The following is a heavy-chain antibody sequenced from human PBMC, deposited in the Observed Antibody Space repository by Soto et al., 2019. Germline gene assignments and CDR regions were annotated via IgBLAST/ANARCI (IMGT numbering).Heavy chain of an antibody. J-gene: IGHJ4*02. V-gene: IGHV1-58*01. CDR1: GFTFTSSA. Sequence: AVKVSCKASGFTFTSSAVQWVRQARGERLEWIGWIVVGSGNTNYAQKFQERVTITRDMSTSTAYMELSSLRSEDTAVYYCAAVINDPGYCTNGACNYWGRGTLVTVSS. D-gene: IGHD2-8*01. CDR3: AAVINDPGYCTNGACNY. CDR2: IVVGSGNT.